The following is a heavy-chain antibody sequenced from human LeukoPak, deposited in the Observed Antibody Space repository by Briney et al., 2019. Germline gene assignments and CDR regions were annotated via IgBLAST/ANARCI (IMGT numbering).Heavy chain of an antibody. V-gene: IGHV4-59*01. CDR2: IYYSGST. CDR1: GGSISSYY. J-gene: IGHJ2*01. Sequence: SETLSLTCTVSGGSISSYYWSWIRQPPGKGLEWIGYIYYSGSTNYNPSLKSRVTISVDTSKNQFSLKLSYVTAADTAVYYFAHHWGAGCNSFWYFDLWGRGTLVTVSS. D-gene: IGHD4-23*01. CDR3: AHHWGAGCNSFWYFDL.